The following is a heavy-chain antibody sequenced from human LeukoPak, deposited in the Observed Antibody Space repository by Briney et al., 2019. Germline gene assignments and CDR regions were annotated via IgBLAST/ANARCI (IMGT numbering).Heavy chain of an antibody. J-gene: IGHJ3*02. CDR2: IYYSGST. CDR1: GGSISSSSYY. CDR3: ARYSYISPHSGFDI. D-gene: IGHD5-18*01. V-gene: IGHV4-39*07. Sequence: SETLSLTCTVSGGSISSSSYYWGWIRQPPGKGLEWIGSIYYSGSTYYNPSLKSRVTMSVDTSKNQFSLKLSSVTAADTAVYYCARYSYISPHSGFDIWGQGTMVTVSS.